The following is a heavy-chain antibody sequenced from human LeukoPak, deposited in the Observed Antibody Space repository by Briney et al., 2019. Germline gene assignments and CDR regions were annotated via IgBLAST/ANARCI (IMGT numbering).Heavy chain of an antibody. CDR3: ARGSRGAAAGHWFDP. CDR2: IYYSGST. Sequence: SETLSLTCTVSGGSISSYYWSWIRQPPGKGLEWIGYIYYSGSTNYNPSLKSRVTISVDTSKNQFSLKLSSVTAADRAVYYCARGSRGAAAGHWFDPWGQGTLVTVSS. V-gene: IGHV4-59*01. J-gene: IGHJ5*02. D-gene: IGHD6-13*01. CDR1: GGSISSYY.